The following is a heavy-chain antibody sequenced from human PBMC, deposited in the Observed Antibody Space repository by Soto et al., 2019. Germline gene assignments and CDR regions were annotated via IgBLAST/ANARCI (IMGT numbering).Heavy chain of an antibody. V-gene: IGHV3-30-3*01. Sequence: GGSLRLSCTASGFTFSSYAMHWVRQAPGKGLEWVAVISYDGSNKYYADSVKGRFTISRDNSKNTMYMQMNSLRVEDTAVYYCARPYSSGWYGDLDYWGQGTLVTVSS. CDR2: ISYDGSNK. J-gene: IGHJ4*02. CDR3: ARPYSSGWYGDLDY. CDR1: GFTFSSYA. D-gene: IGHD6-19*01.